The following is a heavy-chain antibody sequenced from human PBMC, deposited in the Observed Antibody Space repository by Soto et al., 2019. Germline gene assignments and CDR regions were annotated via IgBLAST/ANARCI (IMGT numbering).Heavy chain of an antibody. CDR3: ARDQIVVVPAAMGYYYYGMDV. CDR2: INAGNGNT. D-gene: IGHD2-2*01. V-gene: IGHV1-3*01. CDR1: GYTFTSYA. J-gene: IGHJ6*02. Sequence: ASVKVSCKASGYTFTSYAMHWVRQAPGQRLEWMGWINAGNGNTKYSQKFQGRVTITRDTSASTAYMELSSLRSEDTAVYYCARDQIVVVPAAMGYYYYGMDVWGQGTTVTVSS.